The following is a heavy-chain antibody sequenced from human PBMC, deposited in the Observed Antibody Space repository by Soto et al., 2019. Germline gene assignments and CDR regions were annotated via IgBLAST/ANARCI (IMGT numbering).Heavy chain of an antibody. D-gene: IGHD6-13*01. CDR2: IYYSGST. CDR1: GGSISSGXYY. CDR3: ATIAAADGIYYFHY. Sequence: QVQLQESGPGLVKASQTLSLTCTVSGGSISSGXYYWSWIRQHPGKGLEWIGYIYYSGSTYYNPSLKSRLNMSVDTSKNEFSLNLSSVTAADTAMYYCATIAAADGIYYFHYWGQGTLVTVSS. V-gene: IGHV4-31*03. J-gene: IGHJ4*02.